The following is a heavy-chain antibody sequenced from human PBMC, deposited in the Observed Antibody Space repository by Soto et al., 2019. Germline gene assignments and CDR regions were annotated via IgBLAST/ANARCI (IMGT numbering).Heavy chain of an antibody. CDR2: INPSSGDT. D-gene: IGHD3-22*01. CDR3: VRAYYDSSGYSTHFDY. J-gene: IGHJ4*02. V-gene: IGHV1-2*04. CDR1: GYTFTGHF. Sequence: QVQLVQSGAEVKKPGASVKVSCKASGYTFTGHFMHWVRQAPGQGLEWMGWINPSSGDTKYAQKFQGWVTMTRDTSISTAYMELSRLRSDDTAVYYCVRAYYDSSGYSTHFDYWGQGTLVTVSS.